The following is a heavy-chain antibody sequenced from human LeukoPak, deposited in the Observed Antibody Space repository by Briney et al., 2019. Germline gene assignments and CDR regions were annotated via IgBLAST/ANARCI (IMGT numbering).Heavy chain of an antibody. Sequence: GGSLRLSCAASGFTFSRYSMSWVRQAPGKGLEWVSAISGSGGSTYYADSVKGRFTISRDNSKNTLYLQMNSLRAEDTAIYYCARDEKDGPLWYWGQGILVFVSS. D-gene: IGHD2-15*01. CDR3: ARDEKDGPLWY. J-gene: IGHJ4*02. CDR1: GFTFSRYS. V-gene: IGHV3-23*01. CDR2: ISGSGGST.